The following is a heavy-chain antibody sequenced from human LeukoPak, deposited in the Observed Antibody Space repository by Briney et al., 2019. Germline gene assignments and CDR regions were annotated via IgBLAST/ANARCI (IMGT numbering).Heavy chain of an antibody. V-gene: IGHV1-18*01. Sequence: ASVKVSCKASAYTFASHGLSWVRQAPGQGLEWMGWISAYNGNTNYAQKFQGRVTMTTDTSTNTAYMKLRSLRYDDTAVYYCARDCSGGTCSSHWFDAWGQGTLVTVSS. CDR2: ISAYNGNT. CDR1: AYTFASHG. D-gene: IGHD2-15*01. J-gene: IGHJ5*02. CDR3: ARDCSGGTCSSHWFDA.